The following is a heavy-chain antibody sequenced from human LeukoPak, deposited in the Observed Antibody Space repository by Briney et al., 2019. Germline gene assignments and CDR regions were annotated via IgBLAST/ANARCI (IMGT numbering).Heavy chain of an antibody. J-gene: IGHJ5*02. V-gene: IGHV1-2*02. CDR2: INPNSGGT. Sequence: ASVKVSCKASGYTLTGYYMHWVRQAPGQGLEWMGWINPNSGGTNYAQKFQGRVTMTRDTSISTAYMELSRLRSDDTAVYYCAREHCSGGSCYPLGGFDPWGQGTLVTVSS. CDR3: AREHCSGGSCYPLGGFDP. CDR1: GYTLTGYY. D-gene: IGHD2-15*01.